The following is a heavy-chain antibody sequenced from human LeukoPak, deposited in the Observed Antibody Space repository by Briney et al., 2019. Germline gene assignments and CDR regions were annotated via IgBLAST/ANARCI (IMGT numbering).Heavy chain of an antibody. V-gene: IGHV4-59*01. Sequence: SETLSLTCTVSGGSISSYYWSWIRQPPGKGLEWIGYIYYSGSTNYNPSLKSRVTISVDTSKHQFSLKLSSVAAADTAVYYCARGAYGSGSYYLDKWGQGTLVTLSS. CDR2: IYYSGST. D-gene: IGHD3-10*01. J-gene: IGHJ4*02. CDR3: ARGAYGSGSYYLDK. CDR1: GGSISSYY.